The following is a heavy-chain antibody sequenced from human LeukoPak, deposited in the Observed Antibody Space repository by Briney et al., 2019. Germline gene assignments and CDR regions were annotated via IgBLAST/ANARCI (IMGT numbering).Heavy chain of an antibody. CDR2: IYYSGST. CDR1: GGSISSHY. Sequence: SETLSLTCTVSGGSISSHYWSWIRQPPGKGLEWIGYIYYSGSTNYNPSLESRVTISVDTSKNQFSLKLSSVTAADTAVYYCARDGRSSSDAYYYYYMDVWGKGTTVTVSS. J-gene: IGHJ6*03. V-gene: IGHV4-59*11. D-gene: IGHD6-6*01. CDR3: ARDGRSSSDAYYYYYMDV.